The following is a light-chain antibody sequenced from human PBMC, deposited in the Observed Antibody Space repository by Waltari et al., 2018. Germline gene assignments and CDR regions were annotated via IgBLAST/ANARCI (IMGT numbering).Light chain of an antibody. CDR3: QSYDSSLSAWV. CDR2: GNS. CDR1: SSNIGAGYD. Sequence: QSVLTQPPSVSGAPGQRVTISCTGGSSNIGAGYDVHWYQQLPGTAPKLLIYGNSKRPSAVPDRFSGSKSGTSASLAITGLQAEDEADYYCQSYDSSLSAWVFGGGTKLTVL. J-gene: IGLJ3*02. V-gene: IGLV1-40*01.